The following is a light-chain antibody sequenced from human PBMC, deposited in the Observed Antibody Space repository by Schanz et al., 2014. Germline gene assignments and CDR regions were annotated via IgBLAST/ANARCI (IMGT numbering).Light chain of an antibody. Sequence: EIVLTQSPGTLSLSPGERATLSCRASQSVSSSYLAWYQQKPGQAPRLLIYGASSRATGIPDRFSGSGSGTDFTLTISRLEPGDFAVYYCQQYGSSPRTFGQGTKLETK. V-gene: IGKV3-20*01. CDR2: GAS. J-gene: IGKJ2*01. CDR3: QQYGSSPRT. CDR1: QSVSSSY.